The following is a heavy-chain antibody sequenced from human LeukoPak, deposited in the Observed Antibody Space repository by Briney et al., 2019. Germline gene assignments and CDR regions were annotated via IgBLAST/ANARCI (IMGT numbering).Heavy chain of an antibody. D-gene: IGHD6-13*01. CDR2: ISSSSSTI. Sequence: QPGGSLRLSCAASGFTFSSYSMNWVRQAPGKGLEWVSYISSSSSTIYYADSVKGRFTISRDNAKNSLYLQMNSLRAEDTAVYYCAVGGGYSSSWYTLFDYWGQGTLVTVSS. J-gene: IGHJ4*02. CDR1: GFTFSSYS. CDR3: AVGGGYSSSWYTLFDY. V-gene: IGHV3-48*01.